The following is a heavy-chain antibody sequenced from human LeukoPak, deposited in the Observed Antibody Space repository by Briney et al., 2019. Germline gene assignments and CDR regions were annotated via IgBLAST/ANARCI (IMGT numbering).Heavy chain of an antibody. CDR3: ARVPGTYYFDY. Sequence: SETPSLTCAVYGGSFSGYYWSWIRQPPGKGLEWIGEINHSGSTYYNPSLKSRVTISVDRSKNQFSLKLSSVTAADTAVYYCARVPGTYYFDYWGQGTLVTVSS. CDR1: GGSFSGYY. V-gene: IGHV4-34*01. D-gene: IGHD6-13*01. J-gene: IGHJ4*02. CDR2: INHSGST.